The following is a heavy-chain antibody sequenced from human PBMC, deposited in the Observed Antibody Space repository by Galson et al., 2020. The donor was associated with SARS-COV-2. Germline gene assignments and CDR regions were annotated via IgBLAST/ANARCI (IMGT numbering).Heavy chain of an antibody. Sequence: SGPTLVKPTQTLTLTCTFSGFSLSTSGMCVSWIRQPPGKALEWLALIDWDDDKYYSTSLKTRLTVSKDTSKNQVVLTMTNMDPVDTATYYCARIPLIRVNYYYYGMDVWGQGTTVTVSS. V-gene: IGHV2-70*01. CDR3: ARIPLIRVNYYYYGMDV. D-gene: IGHD3-22*01. CDR2: IDWDDDK. CDR1: GFSLSTSGMC. J-gene: IGHJ6*02.